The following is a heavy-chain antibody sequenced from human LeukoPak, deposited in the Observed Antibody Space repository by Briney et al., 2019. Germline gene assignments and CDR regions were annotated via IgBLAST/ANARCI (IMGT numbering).Heavy chain of an antibody. CDR2: IYSGGST. CDR1: GFTFSSYA. D-gene: IGHD6-13*01. J-gene: IGHJ4*02. Sequence: GGSLRLSCAASGFTFSSYAMSWVRQAPGKGLEWVSVIYSGGSTYYADSVKGRFTISRDNSKNTLYLQMNSLRAEDTAVYYCAGSSWHFGSFDYWGQGTLVTVSS. CDR3: AGSSWHFGSFDY. V-gene: IGHV3-53*01.